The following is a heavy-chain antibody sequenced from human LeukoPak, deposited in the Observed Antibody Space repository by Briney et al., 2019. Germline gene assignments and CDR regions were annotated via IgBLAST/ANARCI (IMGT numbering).Heavy chain of an antibody. CDR3: ASMKGSGTYSSFDF. CDR2: IKEDGSEK. CDR1: GFLFSDYW. D-gene: IGHD3-10*01. Sequence: GGSLRLSCAASGFLFSDYWMDWVRQAPGKGLEWVANIKEDGSEKYYIDSVKGRFTISRDNAKNSLYLQMNSLRVEEAAVYYCASMKGSGTYSSFDFWGQGTLVTVSS. V-gene: IGHV3-7*01. J-gene: IGHJ4*02.